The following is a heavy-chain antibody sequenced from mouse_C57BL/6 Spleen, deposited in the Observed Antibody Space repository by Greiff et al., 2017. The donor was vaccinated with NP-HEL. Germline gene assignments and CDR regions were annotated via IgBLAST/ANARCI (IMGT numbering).Heavy chain of an antibody. V-gene: IGHV1-80*01. D-gene: IGHD2-3*01. CDR1: GYAFSSYW. CDR3: ARYDGYYAYYAMDY. J-gene: IGHJ4*01. CDR2: IYPGDGDT. Sequence: VQLVESGAELVKPGASVKISCKASGYAFSSYWMNWVKQRPGKGLEWIGQIYPGDGDTNYNGKFKGKATLTADKSSSTAYMQLSSLTSEDSEVYFCARYDGYYAYYAMDYWGQGTSVTVSS.